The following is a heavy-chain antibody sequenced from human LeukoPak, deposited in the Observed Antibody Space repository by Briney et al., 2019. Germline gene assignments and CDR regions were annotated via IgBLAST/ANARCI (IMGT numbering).Heavy chain of an antibody. J-gene: IGHJ4*02. D-gene: IGHD5-12*01. Sequence: GGSLRLSCAASGFTFSSCTMNWVRQAPGKGLEWVSSISSSSSYIYYADSVKGRFTISRDNAKRSLYLQMNSLRAEDTAVYYCARQGVGYDEPIDYWGQGTLVTVSS. CDR1: GFTFSSCT. CDR3: ARQGVGYDEPIDY. CDR2: ISSSSSYI. V-gene: IGHV3-21*01.